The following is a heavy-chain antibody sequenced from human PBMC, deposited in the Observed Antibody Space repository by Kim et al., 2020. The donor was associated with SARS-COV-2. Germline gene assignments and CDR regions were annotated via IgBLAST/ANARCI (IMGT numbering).Heavy chain of an antibody. J-gene: IGHJ6*02. CDR2: FDPEDGET. CDR1: GYTLTELS. Sequence: ASVKVSCKVSGYTLTELSMHWVRQAPGKGLEWMGGFDPEDGETIYAQKFQGRVTMTEDTSTDTAYMELSSLRSEDTAVYYCATDRAAAGTLDVWGQGTTVTVSS. V-gene: IGHV1-24*01. D-gene: IGHD6-13*01. CDR3: ATDRAAAGTLDV.